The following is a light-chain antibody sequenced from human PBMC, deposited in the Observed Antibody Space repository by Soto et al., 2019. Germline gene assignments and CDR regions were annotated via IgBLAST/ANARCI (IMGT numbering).Light chain of an antibody. Sequence: DIQMTQSPSSLSASVGDTVTITCRSSQDVGRWLSWYQQKPGKAPKLLIFDASTLESGVPSRFSGSGSGTEFTLTISSLQPDDFATYYCQQYNTYQGTFGPGTKVDI. CDR2: DAS. CDR3: QQYNTYQGT. J-gene: IGKJ1*01. V-gene: IGKV1D-16*01. CDR1: QDVGRW.